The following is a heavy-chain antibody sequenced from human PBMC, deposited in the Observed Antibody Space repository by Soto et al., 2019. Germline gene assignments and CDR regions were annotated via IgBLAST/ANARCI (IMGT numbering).Heavy chain of an antibody. J-gene: IGHJ4*02. D-gene: IGHD6-19*01. Sequence: PGGPLRLSCAASGFTFSSYGMHWVRQAPGKGLEWVAVISYDGSNKYYADSVKGRFTISRDNSKNTLYLQMNSLRAEDTAVYYCAKEHSSGWYGDYFDYWGQGTLVTVSS. CDR1: GFTFSSYG. CDR2: ISYDGSNK. V-gene: IGHV3-30*18. CDR3: AKEHSSGWYGDYFDY.